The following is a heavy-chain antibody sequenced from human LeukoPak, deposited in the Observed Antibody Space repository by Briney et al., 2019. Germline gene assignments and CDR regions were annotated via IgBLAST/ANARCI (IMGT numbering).Heavy chain of an antibody. CDR3: ARGYCSGGTCYRTFFDY. CDR2: IYYSGST. V-gene: IGHV4-59*01. Sequence: SETLSLTCTVSGGSIRSYYWSWIRQPPGKGLEWIGYIYYSGSTNYNSSLKSRVTMSVDTSKNQFSLKLSSATAADTAVYYCARGYCSGGTCYRTFFDYWGQGTLVTVSS. CDR1: GGSIRSYY. D-gene: IGHD2-15*01. J-gene: IGHJ4*02.